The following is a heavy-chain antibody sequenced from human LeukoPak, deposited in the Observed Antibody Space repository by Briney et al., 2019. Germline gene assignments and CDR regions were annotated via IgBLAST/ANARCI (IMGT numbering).Heavy chain of an antibody. CDR1: GFTFSSYG. D-gene: IGHD3-10*01. Sequence: PGGSLGLSCAASGFTFSSYGMHWVRQAPGKGLEWVAFIRFDGSNKYYVDFVKGRFTISRDNFKNTLYLQMNSLRIEDTAVYYCAKWTYNYGSGSFGYWGQGTLVTVSS. CDR2: IRFDGSNK. V-gene: IGHV3-30*02. J-gene: IGHJ4*02. CDR3: AKWTYNYGSGSFGY.